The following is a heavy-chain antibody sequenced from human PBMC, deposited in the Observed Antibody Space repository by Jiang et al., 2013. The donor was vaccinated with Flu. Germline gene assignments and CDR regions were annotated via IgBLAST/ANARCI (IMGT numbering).Heavy chain of an antibody. V-gene: IGHV6-1*01. D-gene: IGHD4-23*01. CDR2: TYYRSKWYI. CDR3: ARDPELHWYFDL. CDR1: GDSVSSNSGA. Sequence: TCDISGDSVSSNSGAWNWIRQSPSRGLEWLGRTYYRSKWYIDYAVSLKGRININPDTSRNRFSLQLYSVTPEDTAVYYCARDPELHWYFDLWGRGTLVTVSS. J-gene: IGHJ2*01.